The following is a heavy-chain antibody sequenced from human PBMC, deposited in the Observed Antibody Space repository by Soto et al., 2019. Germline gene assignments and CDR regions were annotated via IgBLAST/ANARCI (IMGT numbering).Heavy chain of an antibody. V-gene: IGHV3-43*01. D-gene: IGHD1-20*01. CDR2: ISWDGGRT. J-gene: IGHJ6*02. CDR1: GFTFDDYT. CDR3: AKDLVVDVGITGTTNTRFKTRPSYYYYGMDV. Sequence: EVQLVESGGVVVQPGGSLRLSCAASGFTFDDYTMHWVRQAPGKGLEWVSLISWDGGRTYYADSVKGRFTISRDNSTYSLYLQMNSLITEDTALYYCAKDLVVDVGITGTTNTRFKTRPSYYYYGMDVWGQGTTVTVSS.